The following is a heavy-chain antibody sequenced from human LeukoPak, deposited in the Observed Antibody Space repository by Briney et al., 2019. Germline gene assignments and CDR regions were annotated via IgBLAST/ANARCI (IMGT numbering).Heavy chain of an antibody. CDR1: GFTFSTFV. CDR2: IGESGGNT. Sequence: GGSLRLSCAASGFTFSTFVMTWVRQGPGKGLEWVSSIGESGGNTYYADSVKGRFTISRDNSKNTLYLQMNSLRDEDTAVYYCAKGRLRELNDCWGQGTLVPVSS. D-gene: IGHD1-7*01. J-gene: IGHJ4*02. CDR3: AKGRLRELNDC. V-gene: IGHV3-23*01.